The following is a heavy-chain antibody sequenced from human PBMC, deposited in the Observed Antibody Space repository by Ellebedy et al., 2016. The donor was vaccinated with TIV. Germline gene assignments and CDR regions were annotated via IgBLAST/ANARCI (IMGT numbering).Heavy chain of an antibody. CDR1: GYNFNNFW. V-gene: IGHV5-51*01. D-gene: IGHD1-14*01. CDR3: ARLGPPEITIHFGMDV. Sequence: GESLKISXQASGYNFNNFWIAWVRQMPGKGLEWLGSIYPRDSDTKTNPSFQGQVTISVETSSNTAYLQWRSLKASDSGIYYCARLGPPEITIHFGMDVWGLGTKVTVS. J-gene: IGHJ6*02. CDR2: IYPRDSDT.